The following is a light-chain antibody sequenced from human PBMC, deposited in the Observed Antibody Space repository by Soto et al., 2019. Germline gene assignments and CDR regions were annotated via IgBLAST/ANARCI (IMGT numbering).Light chain of an antibody. J-gene: IGLJ2*01. CDR1: SSDVGGYNY. CDR2: DVS. V-gene: IGLV2-14*01. Sequence: QSVLTQPASVSGSPGQSITISCTGTSSDVGGYNYVSWYQQHLGKAPKLMIYDVSNRPSGVSNRFSGSKSGNTASLTISGLQAEDEADYYCSSYTSSSTLGVFGGGTKVTVL. CDR3: SSYTSSSTLGV.